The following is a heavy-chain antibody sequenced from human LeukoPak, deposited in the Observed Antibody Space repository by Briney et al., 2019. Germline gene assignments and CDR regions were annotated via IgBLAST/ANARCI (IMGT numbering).Heavy chain of an antibody. V-gene: IGHV3-21*01. J-gene: IGHJ4*02. D-gene: IGHD3-10*01. CDR2: ISSSSSYI. CDR3: ARHSGSYPYGLDY. Sequence: GGSLRLSCAAAGFTFSSYSMNGVRQAPGKRLQWVSSISSSSSYIYYADSVKGRFTTSSDNAKNSLYLPMNSLRAEDTAVYYCARHSGSYPYGLDYWGQGTLVTVSS. CDR1: GFTFSSYS.